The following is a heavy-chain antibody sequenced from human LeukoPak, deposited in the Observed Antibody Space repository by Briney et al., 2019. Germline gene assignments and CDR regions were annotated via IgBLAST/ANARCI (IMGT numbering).Heavy chain of an antibody. J-gene: IGHJ4*02. CDR1: GFNFNIYA. CDR2: ISHAGTNK. V-gene: IGHV3-30*03. Sequence: PGGSLRLSCAASGFNFNIYAMNWVRQAPGQGLEWVAVISHAGTNKYYADSVKGRFTISRDISKNTVYLHMDSLRDGDTAVYFCARGGYYYDTTGSPGDYWGQGTLVTVSS. CDR3: ARGGYYYDTTGSPGDY. D-gene: IGHD3-22*01.